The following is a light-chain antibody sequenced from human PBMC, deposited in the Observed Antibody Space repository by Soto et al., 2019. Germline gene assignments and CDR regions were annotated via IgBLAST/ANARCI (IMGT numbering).Light chain of an antibody. CDR1: SSDVGSYNR. CDR3: SSLTRSDTWV. V-gene: IGLV2-14*02. CDR2: EVS. J-gene: IGLJ3*02. Sequence: QSVLTQPASVSGSPGQSITISCTGGSSDVGSYNRVSWCRQHPGKAPQLMIYEVSNRPSGVSNRFSGSKSGNTASLTISGLQAEDEADYFCSSLTRSDTWVIGGGTKVTVL.